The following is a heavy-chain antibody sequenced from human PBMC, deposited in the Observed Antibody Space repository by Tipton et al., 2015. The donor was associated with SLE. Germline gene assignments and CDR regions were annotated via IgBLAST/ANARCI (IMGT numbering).Heavy chain of an antibody. J-gene: IGHJ4*02. D-gene: IGHD4-17*01. CDR1: GDSMSSGAYY. V-gene: IGHV4-31*03. CDR2: IFFTGSA. CDR3: ARGYAVTNYFDS. Sequence: TLSLTCTVSGDSMSSGAYYWSWIRQHPGKGLEWIGHIFFTGSAYYKASLTSRLSISVDTSKKQFSLGLNSVTAADTAVYYCARGYAVTNYFDSWGQGTLVTVSS.